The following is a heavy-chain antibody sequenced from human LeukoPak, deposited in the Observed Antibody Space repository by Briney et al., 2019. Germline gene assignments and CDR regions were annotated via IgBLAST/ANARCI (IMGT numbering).Heavy chain of an antibody. CDR2: IYPGDSDT. V-gene: IGHV5-51*01. D-gene: IGHD3-22*01. CDR1: GYSFTSYW. CDR3: ARRETYYDSSGYSAY. J-gene: IGHJ4*02. Sequence: LGESLRISCKVSGYSFTSYWIGWVRQMPGKGLEWMGIIYPGDSDTRYSPSFQGQVTISADKSISTAYLQWSSLKASDTAMYYCARRETYYDSSGYSAYWGQGTLVTVSS.